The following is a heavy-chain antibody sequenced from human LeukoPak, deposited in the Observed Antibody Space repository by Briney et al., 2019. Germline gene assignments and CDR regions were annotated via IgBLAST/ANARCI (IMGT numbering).Heavy chain of an antibody. CDR3: ATDPDYGDYGAFDT. V-gene: IGHV1-69*13. J-gene: IGHJ3*02. D-gene: IGHD4-17*01. CDR2: IISIFGTE. Sequence: GGSVMVFCSASGGTFSSYAISGVRQAPGQGLEWMVGIISIFGTENYANTFQGRVTITADESTSTAYMELSSLRSEDTAVYYSATDPDYGDYGAFDTWGQGTMVTVSS. CDR1: GGTFSSYA.